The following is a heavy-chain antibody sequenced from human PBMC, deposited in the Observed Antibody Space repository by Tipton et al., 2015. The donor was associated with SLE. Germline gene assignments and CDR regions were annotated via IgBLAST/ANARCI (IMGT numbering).Heavy chain of an antibody. CDR2: IYTSGST. D-gene: IGHD3-10*01. Sequence: LACTVSGGSISSYYWSWIRQPPGKGLEWIGYIYTSGSTNYNPSLKSRVTISVDTSKNQFSLKLSSVTAADTAVYYCARDRGITMVQGWWFDPWGQGTLVTVSS. V-gene: IGHV4-59*01. J-gene: IGHJ5*02. CDR3: ARDRGITMVQGWWFDP. CDR1: GGSISSYY.